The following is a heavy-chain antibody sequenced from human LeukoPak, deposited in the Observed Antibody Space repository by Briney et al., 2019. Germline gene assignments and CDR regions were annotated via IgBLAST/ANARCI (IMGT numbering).Heavy chain of an antibody. D-gene: IGHD2-21*01. CDR3: AKDEGIRCLNGDCPFDH. V-gene: IGHV3-30*02. CDR2: IRHDENDK. J-gene: IGHJ4*02. Sequence: GGSLRLSCAVSGFALRNYGMHWVRQAPGKGLEWVAYIRHDENDKYHVEGRFTISRDNSKNTLFLQMNSLKPEDTAVYYCAKDEGIRCLNGDCPFDHWGQGVLVTVSP. CDR1: GFALRNYG.